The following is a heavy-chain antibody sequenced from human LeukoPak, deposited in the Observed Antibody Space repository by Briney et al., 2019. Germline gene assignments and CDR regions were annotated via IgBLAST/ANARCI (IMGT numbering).Heavy chain of an antibody. CDR1: GYTFTSYD. CDR3: ASGPFDP. V-gene: IGHV1-8*01. Sequence: ASVKVSCKASGYTFTSYDINWVRQATGQGLEWMGYINPNSGNTVYAQKFQGRVTMTRNTSISTAYMELSSLRSEGTAVYYCASGPFDPWGQGTLVTVSS. J-gene: IGHJ5*02. CDR2: INPNSGNT.